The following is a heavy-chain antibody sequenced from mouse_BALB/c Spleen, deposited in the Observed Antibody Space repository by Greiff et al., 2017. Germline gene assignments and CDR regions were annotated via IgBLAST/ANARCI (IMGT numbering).Heavy chain of an antibody. CDR1: GFTFSSYY. Sequence: EVMLVESGGGLVKPGGSLKLSCAASGFTFSSYYMSWVRQTPEKRLELVAAINSNGGSTYYPDTVKGRFTISRDNAKNTLYLQMSSLKSEDTALYYCARHGITTVVAPDYWGQGTTLTVSS. CDR2: INSNGGST. CDR3: ARHGITTVVAPDY. V-gene: IGHV5-6-2*01. D-gene: IGHD1-1*01. J-gene: IGHJ2*01.